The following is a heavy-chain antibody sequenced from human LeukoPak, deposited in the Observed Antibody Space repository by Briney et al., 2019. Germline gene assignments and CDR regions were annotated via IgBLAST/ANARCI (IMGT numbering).Heavy chain of an antibody. J-gene: IGHJ3*02. CDR3: ATGSIAAAGPSRLDDAFDI. V-gene: IGHV1-18*01. Sequence: PEASVKVSYKASGYTFTNYGINWVRQAPGQGLEWMGWISAYSGNTNYAQRFQDRVTMTTDTSTTTAYMELRSLRSEDTAVYYCATGSIAAAGPSRLDDAFDIWGQGTMVTVSS. D-gene: IGHD6-13*01. CDR1: GYTFTNYG. CDR2: ISAYSGNT.